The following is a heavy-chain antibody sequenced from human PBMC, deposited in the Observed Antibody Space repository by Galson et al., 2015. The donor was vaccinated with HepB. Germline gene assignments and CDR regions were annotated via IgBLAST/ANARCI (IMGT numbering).Heavy chain of an antibody. J-gene: IGHJ5*02. CDR3: ARECFHSAVADWFDP. Sequence: SVKVSCKASGYTFTSYGISWVRQAPGQGLEWMGWISAYNGNTHYAQKLQGRVTMTTDTSTTTAYMELRSLRSDDTAVYYCARECFHSAVADWFDPWGQGTLVTVSS. CDR1: GYTFTSYG. D-gene: IGHD2-15*01. V-gene: IGHV1-18*01. CDR2: ISAYNGNT.